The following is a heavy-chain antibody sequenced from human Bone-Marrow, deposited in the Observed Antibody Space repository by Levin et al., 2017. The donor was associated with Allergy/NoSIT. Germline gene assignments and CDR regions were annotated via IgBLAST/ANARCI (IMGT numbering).Heavy chain of an antibody. D-gene: IGHD2-8*02. Sequence: ASVKVSCKTSGYTFTNYAMHWVRQAPGQGLEWMGWINADSGTTKYSGKFQGRVTITRDTSANTAYMEVSSLRSEDTAVYYCARDLGWDCTGTSCSNNWFDPWGQGTLVTVSS. J-gene: IGHJ5*02. V-gene: IGHV1-3*01. CDR2: INADSGTT. CDR1: GYTFTNYA. CDR3: ARDLGWDCTGTSCSNNWFDP.